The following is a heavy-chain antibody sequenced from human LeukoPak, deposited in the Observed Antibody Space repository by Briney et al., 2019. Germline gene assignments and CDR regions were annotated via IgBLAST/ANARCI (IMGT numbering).Heavy chain of an antibody. CDR1: GYTFPAYY. V-gene: IGHV1-2*02. CDR2: INPNNGAS. J-gene: IGHJ4*02. D-gene: IGHD6-13*01. Sequence: ASVKVSCTASGYTFPAYYMHWVRQASGQGLEWMGWINPNNGASKFAQKFQGRVTMTRDTSISTAYMELTRLRPDDTALYYCARARGMYSSNDYWGQGTLVTVSS. CDR3: ARARGMYSSNDY.